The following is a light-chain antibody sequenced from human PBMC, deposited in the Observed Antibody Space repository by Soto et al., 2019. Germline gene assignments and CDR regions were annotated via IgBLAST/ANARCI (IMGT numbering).Light chain of an antibody. J-gene: IGLJ3*02. CDR1: SSNIGSNT. CDR3: AAWDDSLNSRGV. Sequence: QLVLTQPPSASGTPGQRVTISCSGSSSNIGSNTVNWYQQLPGTAPKLLIYSNNQRPSGVPDRFSGSRSGTSASLAISGLQSEDEGDYYCAAWDDSLNSRGVFGGGTKLTVL. V-gene: IGLV1-44*01. CDR2: SNN.